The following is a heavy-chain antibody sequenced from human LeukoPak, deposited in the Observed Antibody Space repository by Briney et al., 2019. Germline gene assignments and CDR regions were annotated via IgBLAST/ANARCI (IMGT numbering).Heavy chain of an antibody. CDR2: IYYSGIT. CDR1: GRSISSSSYY. J-gene: IGHJ5*02. D-gene: IGHD2-2*01. V-gene: IGHV4-39*01. Sequence: SETLSLTCTVSGRSISSSSYYWGWIRQPPGKGLEWIGSIYYSGITYYNPSLKSRVTISVDTSTNQSSLELRCVTAADTAVFYCARMPLRIGSNNWFDPWGQGTLVTVSS. CDR3: ARMPLRIGSNNWFDP.